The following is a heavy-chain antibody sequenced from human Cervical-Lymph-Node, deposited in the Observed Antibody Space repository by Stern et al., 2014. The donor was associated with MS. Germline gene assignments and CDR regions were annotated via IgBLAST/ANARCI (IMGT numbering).Heavy chain of an antibody. CDR1: GDSISSGNYY. Sequence: QVQLVESGPGLVKPSQTLSLTCTVSGDSISSGNYYWSWIRQPAGKGLEWIGRIYSSGTTSYNPSLRSRVTISIDTSNNQFPLRLTPVTATDTAVYYCATQGRALAPDWGQGTLVTVSS. V-gene: IGHV4-61*02. CDR2: IYSSGTT. CDR3: ATQGRALAPD. J-gene: IGHJ4*02.